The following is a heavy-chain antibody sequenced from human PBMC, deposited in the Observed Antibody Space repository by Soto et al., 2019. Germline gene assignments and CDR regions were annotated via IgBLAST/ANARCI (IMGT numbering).Heavy chain of an antibody. CDR3: AKDAEYSSSPANFDY. D-gene: IGHD6-6*01. J-gene: IGHJ4*02. Sequence: QVQLVESGGGVVQPGRSLRLSCAASGFTFSSYGMHWVRQAPGKGLEWVADISYDGSNKYYADSVKGRFTISRDNSKNTLYLQMNSLRAEDTAVYYCAKDAEYSSSPANFDYWGQGTLVTVSS. CDR1: GFTFSSYG. CDR2: ISYDGSNK. V-gene: IGHV3-30*18.